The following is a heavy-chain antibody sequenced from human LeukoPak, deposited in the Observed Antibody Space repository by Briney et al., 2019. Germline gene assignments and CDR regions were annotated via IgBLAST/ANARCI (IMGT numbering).Heavy chain of an antibody. D-gene: IGHD6-19*01. Sequence: GGSLRLSCAASGFTFNSHWMHWVRQAPGKGLVWVSRINSDGITTSYADSVKGRFTVSRDNSKNTLYLQMNSLRAEDTAVYYCAAGEWLVQADYWGQGTLVTVSS. CDR2: INSDGITT. V-gene: IGHV3-74*01. CDR1: GFTFNSHW. J-gene: IGHJ4*02. CDR3: AAGEWLVQADY.